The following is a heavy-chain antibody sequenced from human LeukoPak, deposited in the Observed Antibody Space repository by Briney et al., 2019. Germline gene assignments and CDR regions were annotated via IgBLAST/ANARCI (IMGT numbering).Heavy chain of an antibody. D-gene: IGHD1-1*01. CDR1: GFTFSSYA. CDR2: ISISGGFT. J-gene: IGHJ4*02. CDR3: AKRFGWNDGFDY. V-gene: IGHV3-23*01. Sequence: GGSLRPSCAASGFTFSSYAMSWVRQAPGKGLEGVASISISGGFTYYADSVKGRFTISRDNSKNTLYLQMNSLRAEDTAVYYCAKRFGWNDGFDYWGQGTLVTVSS.